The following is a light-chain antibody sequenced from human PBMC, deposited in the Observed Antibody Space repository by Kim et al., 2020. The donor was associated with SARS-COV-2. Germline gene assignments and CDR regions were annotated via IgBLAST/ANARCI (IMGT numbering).Light chain of an antibody. CDR2: EDN. J-gene: IGLJ3*02. Sequence: KTGAISCTRSSGGIANTYVQWYQQRPGSSPTTVIVEDNQRPSGVPDRFSGSIDRSSNSASLTISGLKTEDEADYYCQSYDSNNQGVFGGGTQLTVL. CDR3: QSYDSNNQGV. V-gene: IGLV6-57*01. CDR1: SGGIANTY.